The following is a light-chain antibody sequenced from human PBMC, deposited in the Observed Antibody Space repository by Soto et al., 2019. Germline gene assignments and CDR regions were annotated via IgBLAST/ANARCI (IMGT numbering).Light chain of an antibody. CDR2: DAS. J-gene: IGKJ5*01. Sequence: DNVLTQSPATLSLSPGDTAPLSCRATQSLRNYLAWYQQKLGQAPRLLIYDASKRATGIPARFSGSGSGTDFTLTISSLEPEDFAVYFCQQRSDWPPTFGQGTRLEIK. CDR3: QQRSDWPPT. CDR1: QSLRNY. V-gene: IGKV3-11*01.